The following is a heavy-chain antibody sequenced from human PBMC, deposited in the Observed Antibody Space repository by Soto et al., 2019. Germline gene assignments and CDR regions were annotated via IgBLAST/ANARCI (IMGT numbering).Heavy chain of an antibody. V-gene: IGHV2-5*02. CDR1: GFSLSTSGVG. J-gene: IGHJ4*02. D-gene: IGHD1-1*01. Sequence: QITLKESGPTLVKPTQPLTLTCTFSGFSLSTSGVGVGWIRQPPGKALEWLALIYWDDDKRYSPSLKSRLTITKDTSKNQVVLTMTNMDPVDTAIYYCAHRTTSTPHFDYWGQGTLVTVSS. CDR2: IYWDDDK. CDR3: AHRTTSTPHFDY.